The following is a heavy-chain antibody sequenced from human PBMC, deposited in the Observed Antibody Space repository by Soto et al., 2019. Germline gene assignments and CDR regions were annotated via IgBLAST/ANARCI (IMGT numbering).Heavy chain of an antibody. CDR1: GGSISSYY. CDR2: IYYSGST. D-gene: IGHD6-13*01. CDR3: ARSNKKQQLNFDY. V-gene: IGHV4-59*01. J-gene: IGHJ4*02. Sequence: PSETLSLTCTVSGGSISSYYWSWIRQPPGKGLEWIGYIYYSGSTNYNPSLKSRVTISVDTSKNQFSLKLSSVTAADTAVYYCARSNKKQQLNFDYWGQGTLVTVS.